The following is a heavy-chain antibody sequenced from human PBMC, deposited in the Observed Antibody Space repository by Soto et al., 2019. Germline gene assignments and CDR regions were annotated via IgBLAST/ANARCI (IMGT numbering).Heavy chain of an antibody. CDR2: ISSSGTI. CDR3: TKEKSVMYSGYDAFDI. V-gene: IGHV3-48*03. Sequence: GGSLRLSCAASGFTFSSYEMDWVRQAPGKGLEWVASISSSGTILYGDSVKGRFTISRDNADNSLYLQMNSLTAEDTAVYYCTKEKSVMYSGYDAFDIWGRGTMVTVSS. CDR1: GFTFSSYE. J-gene: IGHJ3*02. D-gene: IGHD5-12*01.